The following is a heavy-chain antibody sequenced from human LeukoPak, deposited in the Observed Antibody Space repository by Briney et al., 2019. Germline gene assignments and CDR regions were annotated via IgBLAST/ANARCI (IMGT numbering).Heavy chain of an antibody. V-gene: IGHV3-7*01. D-gene: IGHD1-1*01. CDR1: GFTFSNYW. CDR3: ARSTAGLDY. Sequence: GGSLRLSCAASGFTFSNYWMSWVRQAPGKGLEWVANIRQDGSEKYYVDSMRGRFTISRDNAKNSLYLQMGSLRAEDTAVYYCARSTAGLDYWGQGTLVTVSS. CDR2: IRQDGSEK. J-gene: IGHJ4*02.